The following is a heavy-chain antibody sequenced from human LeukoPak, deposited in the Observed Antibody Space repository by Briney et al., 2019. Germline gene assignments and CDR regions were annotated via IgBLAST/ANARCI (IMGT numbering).Heavy chain of an antibody. CDR1: GGPFSGYY. Sequence: PSETLSLTCAVYGGPFSGYYWSWIRQPPGKGLEWIGEIKHSGSTNYNPSLKSRVTISLDTPKNQISLALSSVTAADTAVYYCVGRPSDGSGIYYVYWGQGTLVTVSS. J-gene: IGHJ4*02. CDR3: VGRPSDGSGIYYVY. V-gene: IGHV4-34*01. CDR2: IKHSGST. D-gene: IGHD3-10*01.